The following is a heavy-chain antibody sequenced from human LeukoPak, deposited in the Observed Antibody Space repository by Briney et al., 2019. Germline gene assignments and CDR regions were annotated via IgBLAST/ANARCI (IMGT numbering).Heavy chain of an antibody. V-gene: IGHV1-18*01. D-gene: IGHD3-10*01. CDR2: ISAYNGNT. CDR1: VYTFTIYG. J-gene: IGHJ4*02. CDR3: AREYYGSGSYYPFDY. Sequence: ASVKVSCKSSVYTFTIYGISWVRQAPGQGLEWMGWISAYNGNTNYAQKLQGRVTMTTDTSTSTAYMELRSLRSDDTAVYYCAREYYGSGSYYPFDYWGQGTLVTVSS.